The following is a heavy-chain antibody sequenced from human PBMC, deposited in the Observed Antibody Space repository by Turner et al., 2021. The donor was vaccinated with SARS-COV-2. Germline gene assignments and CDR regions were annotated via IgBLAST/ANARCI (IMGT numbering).Heavy chain of an antibody. V-gene: IGHV1-69*06. CDR1: GCTFSSYA. CDR2: IMPHGSTT. CDR3: ARRWRMSNSDFDY. D-gene: IGHD2-15*01. Sequence: QLVPSGAELEKSRSSVSVSCLASGCTFSSYAISWVRQAPGQGLEWMAGIMPHGSTTNYAQTVKGRVTITADKTKSTAYMEMSSLRAEDTAVYYCARRWRMSNSDFDYWGQGTLVTVSS. J-gene: IGHJ4*02.